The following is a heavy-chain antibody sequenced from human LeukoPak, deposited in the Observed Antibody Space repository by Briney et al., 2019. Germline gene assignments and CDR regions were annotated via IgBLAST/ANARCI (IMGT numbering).Heavy chain of an antibody. CDR2: ISGSGGST. CDR1: GFTFSSYG. D-gene: IGHD1-14*01. V-gene: IGHV3-23*01. CDR3: TTEDSRRTQGDY. Sequence: GGSLRLSCAASGFTFSSYGMSWVRQAPGKGLEWVSAISGSGGSTYYADSVKGRFTISRDNSKNTLYLQMNSLRAEDTAVYYCTTEDSRRTQGDYWGQGTLVTVSS. J-gene: IGHJ4*02.